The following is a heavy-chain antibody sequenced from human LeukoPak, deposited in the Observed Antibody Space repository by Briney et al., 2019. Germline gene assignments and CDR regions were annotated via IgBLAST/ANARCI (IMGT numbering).Heavy chain of an antibody. Sequence: ASVKVSCKASGGTFSSYTISWVRQAPGQGLEWMGRIIPILGIANYAQKFQGRVTITADKSTSTAYMELSSLRSEDTAVYYCARLPAGDTAMVPYYYGMDVWGQGTTVTVSS. CDR3: ARLPAGDTAMVPYYYGMDV. J-gene: IGHJ6*02. D-gene: IGHD5-18*01. CDR1: GGTFSSYT. V-gene: IGHV1-69*02. CDR2: IIPILGIA.